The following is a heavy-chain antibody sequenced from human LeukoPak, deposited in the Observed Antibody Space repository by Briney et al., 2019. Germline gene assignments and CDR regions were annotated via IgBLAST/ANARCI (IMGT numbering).Heavy chain of an antibody. V-gene: IGHV1-46*01. CDR3: ARDLWYYYDSSGYPLGY. CDR1: GYTFTGYY. Sequence: ASVKVSCKASGYTFTGYYMHWVRQAPGQGLEWMGIINPSGGSTSYAQKFQGRVTMTRDMSTSTVYMELSSLRSEDTAVYYCARDLWYYYDSSGYPLGYWGQGTLVTVSS. CDR2: INPSGGST. D-gene: IGHD3-22*01. J-gene: IGHJ4*02.